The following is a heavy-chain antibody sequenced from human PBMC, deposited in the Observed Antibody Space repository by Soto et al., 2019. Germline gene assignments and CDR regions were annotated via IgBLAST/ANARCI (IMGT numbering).Heavy chain of an antibody. D-gene: IGHD2-8*01. J-gene: IGHJ6*01. CDR2: IYYSVTP. CDR3: ARARLMETGGTACHYCGLDV. V-gene: IGHV4-31*02. CDR1: GGSVRSGGYY. Sequence: VCGGSVRSGGYYWNWLRQNRRRGLEWIVNIYYSVTPYYFPSLKSRCTISVDTSKNQSSLNRSSVTAPDTAFYYCARARLMETGGTACHYCGLDVCEQGTRVTAAS.